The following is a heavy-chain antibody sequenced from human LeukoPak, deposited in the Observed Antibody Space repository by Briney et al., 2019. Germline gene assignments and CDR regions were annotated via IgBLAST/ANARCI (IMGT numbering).Heavy chain of an antibody. CDR1: GGSISSYY. CDR3: ARVGSSSWYFPFFDY. V-gene: IGHV4-59*01. CDR2: IYYSGST. J-gene: IGHJ4*02. Sequence: SETPSLTCTVSGGSISSYYWSWIRQPPGKGLEWIGYIYYSGSTNYNPSLKSRVTISVDTSKNQFSLKLSSVTAADTAVYYCARVGSSSWYFPFFDYWGQGTLVTVSS. D-gene: IGHD6-13*01.